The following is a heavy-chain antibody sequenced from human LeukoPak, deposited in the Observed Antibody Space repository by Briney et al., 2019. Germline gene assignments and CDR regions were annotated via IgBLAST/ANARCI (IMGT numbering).Heavy chain of an antibody. D-gene: IGHD3-22*01. CDR1: GYTFTGYY. V-gene: IGHV1-2*02. CDR2: INPNSGGT. J-gene: IGHJ4*02. Sequence: GASVKVSCKASGYTFTGYYMHWVRQAPGQGLEWMGWINPNSGGTNYAQKFQGRVTMTRDTSISTAYMELSRLRSDDTAVYYCARGQEYYYDSSGYEYYWGQGTLVTVSS. CDR3: ARGQEYYYDSSGYEYY.